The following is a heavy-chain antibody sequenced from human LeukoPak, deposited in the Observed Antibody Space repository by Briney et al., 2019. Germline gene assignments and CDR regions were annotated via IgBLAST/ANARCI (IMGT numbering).Heavy chain of an antibody. Sequence: SETLSLTCAVYGGSFSGYYWSWIRQPPGKGLEWIGEINHSGSTNYNPSLKSRVTISVDTSKNQFSLKLSSVTAADTAVYYCARWNYDFWSGYYSFDYWAREPWSPSPQ. CDR2: INHSGST. CDR3: ARWNYDFWSGYYSFDY. CDR1: GGSFSGYY. J-gene: IGHJ4*02. V-gene: IGHV4-34*01. D-gene: IGHD3-3*01.